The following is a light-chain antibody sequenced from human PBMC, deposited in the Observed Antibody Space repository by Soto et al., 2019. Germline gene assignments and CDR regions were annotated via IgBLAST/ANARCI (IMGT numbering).Light chain of an antibody. CDR2: DVN. CDR1: SSDVGSYNY. CDR3: SAYTTSTTWV. V-gene: IGLV2-14*01. Sequence: QSALTQPASVSGSPGQSITISCTGTSSDVGSYNYVSWYQQHLGKAPKLMIYDVNNRPSGVSNRFSGSKSGNTASLTVSGLLAEDEADYYCSAYTTSTTWVFGGGTKLTVL. J-gene: IGLJ3*02.